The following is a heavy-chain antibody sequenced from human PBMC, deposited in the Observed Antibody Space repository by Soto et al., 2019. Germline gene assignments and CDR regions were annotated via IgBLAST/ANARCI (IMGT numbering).Heavy chain of an antibody. CDR1: GGTFSSYA. D-gene: IGHD2-21*02. CDR3: ATTAVVTFDY. J-gene: IGHJ4*02. Sequence: SVKVSCKASGGTFSSYAISWVRQAPGQGLEWMGGIIPIFGTANYAQKFQGRVTMTTDTSTSTAYMELRSLRSDDTAVYYCATTAVVTFDYWGQGTLVTVSS. CDR2: IIPIFGTA. V-gene: IGHV1-69*05.